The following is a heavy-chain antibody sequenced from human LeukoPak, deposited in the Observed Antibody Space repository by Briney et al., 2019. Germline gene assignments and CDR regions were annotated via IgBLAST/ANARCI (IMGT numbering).Heavy chain of an antibody. V-gene: IGHV3-23*01. Sequence: GGSLRLSCEASGFTFNTHAMSWVRQAPEKGLEWVASVTSSGRTPYYADSVRGRFTISRDNSKNTLYLQINSLRGEDTAVYYCAKDRPNFYETSGAYYKPKGDFWGQGSLVTVSS. CDR3: AKDRPNFYETSGAYYKPKGDF. CDR1: GFTFNTHA. D-gene: IGHD3-10*01. CDR2: VTSSGRTP. J-gene: IGHJ4*02.